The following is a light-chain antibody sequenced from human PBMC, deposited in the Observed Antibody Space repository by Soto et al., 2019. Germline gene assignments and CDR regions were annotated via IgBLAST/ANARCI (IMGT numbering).Light chain of an antibody. CDR3: AAWDDSLSGPV. Sequence: QSVLTQPPSASGSPGQSVTISCTGTSSDVGGYNYVSWYQQHPGKAPKLVIFEVSKRPSGVPDRFSGSKSGNTASLTVSRLQAEDEADYYCAAWDDSLSGPVFGGGTKLTVL. J-gene: IGLJ2*01. V-gene: IGLV2-8*01. CDR2: EVS. CDR1: SSDVGGYNY.